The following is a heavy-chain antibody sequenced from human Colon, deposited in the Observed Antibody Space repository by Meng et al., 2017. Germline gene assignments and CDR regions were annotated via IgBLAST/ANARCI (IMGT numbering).Heavy chain of an antibody. CDR2: TRNRANSYTT. V-gene: IGHV3-72*01. D-gene: IGHD1-26*01. CDR3: ARAAVAGVGATPYYFDY. CDR1: GFTFSDHY. J-gene: IGHJ4*02. Sequence: GESLKISCAASGFTFSDHYMDWVRQAPGKGLEWVGRTRNRANSYTTEYAASVEGRFTISRDDSKNSLYVQMNSLKTEDTAVYFCARAAVAGVGATPYYFDYWGQGTLVTVSS.